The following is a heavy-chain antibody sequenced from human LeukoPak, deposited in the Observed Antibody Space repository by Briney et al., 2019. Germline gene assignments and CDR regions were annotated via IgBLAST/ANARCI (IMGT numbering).Heavy chain of an antibody. CDR3: ASARLVSSGYYSDIGS. J-gene: IGHJ4*02. CDR2: ICSDESTT. CDR1: GVTLSSHW. Sequence: GESLRLSCVASGVTLSSHWMHWVRQPPGNGLVWGSRICSDESTTTYADSVKGRFTISRDNAKNTLYLQRNSLRPDDTAVYYCASARLVSSGYYSDIGSWGQGPVVPVSS. D-gene: IGHD3-22*01. V-gene: IGHV3-74*01.